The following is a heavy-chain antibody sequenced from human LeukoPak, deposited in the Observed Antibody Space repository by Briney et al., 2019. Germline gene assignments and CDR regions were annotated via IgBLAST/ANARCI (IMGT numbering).Heavy chain of an antibody. J-gene: IGHJ4*02. Sequence: SETLSLTCSVSGASVSSGSYYWSWIRQPPGKGLEWIVYIYHSGSTNYNPSLKSRVTISLDTSKNQFSLRLSSVTAADAAVYYCASRHGDSGSSNCWGQGALVTVSS. CDR3: ASRHGDSGSSNC. D-gene: IGHD3-10*01. CDR2: IYHSGST. CDR1: GASVSSGSYY. V-gene: IGHV4-61*01.